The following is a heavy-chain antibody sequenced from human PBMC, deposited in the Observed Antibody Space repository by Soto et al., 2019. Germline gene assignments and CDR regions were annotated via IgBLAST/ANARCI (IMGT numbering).Heavy chain of an antibody. V-gene: IGHV3-21*01. CDR1: GLSFNDYV. Sequence: GGSLRLSCAASGLSFNDYVFQWVRQAPGKGLEWVSSISPTSTYIFYGDSVKGRFTISRDNAKNSLFLQMNSLRAEDTAVYYCARDLQRYCTNGVCTGEYSYGMDVWGQGTTVTVSS. CDR3: ARDLQRYCTNGVCTGEYSYGMDV. CDR2: ISPTSTYI. J-gene: IGHJ6*02. D-gene: IGHD2-8*01.